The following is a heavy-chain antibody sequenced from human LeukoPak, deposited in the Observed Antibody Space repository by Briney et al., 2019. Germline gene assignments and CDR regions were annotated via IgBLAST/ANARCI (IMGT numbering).Heavy chain of an antibody. D-gene: IGHD2-2*01. V-gene: IGHV3-23*01. CDR2: ISPSGDST. CDR3: AKIPKGGYFDS. CDR1: GFTLSSSA. J-gene: IGHJ4*02. Sequence: GGSLRFSCAASGFTLSSSAMNWVRQAPGKGLEWVSHISPSGDSTYYADSVKGRFTISRDSSKNTLSLQMNSLRAEDTAVYYCAKIPKGGYFDSWGQGTLVTVSS.